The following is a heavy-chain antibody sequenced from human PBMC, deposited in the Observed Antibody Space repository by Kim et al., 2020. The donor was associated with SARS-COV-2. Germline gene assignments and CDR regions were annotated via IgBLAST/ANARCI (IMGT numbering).Heavy chain of an antibody. Sequence: GGSLRLSCASSGFTVSSNYMSWVRQAPGKGLEWVSVIYSGGSTYYADSVKGRFTISRDNSKNTLYLQMNSLRAEDTAVYYCARAPRGAYWYFDLWGRGTLVTVSS. D-gene: IGHD3-10*01. CDR3: ARAPRGAYWYFDL. CDR2: IYSGGST. CDR1: GFTVSSNY. V-gene: IGHV3-53*01. J-gene: IGHJ2*01.